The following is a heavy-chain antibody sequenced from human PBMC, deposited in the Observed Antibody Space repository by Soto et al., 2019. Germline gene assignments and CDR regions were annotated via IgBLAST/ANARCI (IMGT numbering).Heavy chain of an antibody. D-gene: IGHD3-9*01. J-gene: IGHJ6*02. CDR2: IYYSGST. V-gene: IGHV4-59*01. CDR3: ARGGSPYYDVLTGPYYYYYGMDV. CDR1: CGSISSYY. Sequence: SETLSLTCTVSCGSISSYYWSWIRQPPGKGLEWIGYIYYSGSTNYNPSLKSRVTISVDTSKNQFSLKLSSVTAADTAVYYCARGGSPYYDVLTGPYYYYYGMDVWGQGTTVTVSS.